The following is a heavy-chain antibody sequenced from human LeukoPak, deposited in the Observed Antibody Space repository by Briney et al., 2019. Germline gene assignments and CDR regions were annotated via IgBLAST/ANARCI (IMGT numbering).Heavy chain of an antibody. V-gene: IGHV4-34*01. J-gene: IGHJ4*02. CDR2: INHSGST. CDR1: GGSFSGYY. CDR3: ARGLAYYYGSGSPRRFDY. D-gene: IGHD3-10*01. Sequence: SETLSLTCAVYGGSFSGYYWSWIRQPPGKGLEWIGEINHSGSTNYNPSPKSRVTISVDTSKNQFSLKLSSVTAADTAVYYCARGLAYYYGSGSPRRFDYWGQGTLVTVSS.